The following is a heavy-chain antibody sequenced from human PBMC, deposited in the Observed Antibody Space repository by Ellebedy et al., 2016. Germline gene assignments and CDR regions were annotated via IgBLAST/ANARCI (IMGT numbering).Heavy chain of an antibody. V-gene: IGHV3-23*01. CDR2: ISGNGVNT. D-gene: IGHD3-10*01. Sequence: GESLKISXAASGFTFSSHAMSWVRQAPGKGLEWVSTISGNGVNTYYAESVKGRFTISRDNSQNTLYLQMNSLRAEDTAVYYCAKGGDYYASGSYSRFDYWGQGTLVTVSS. J-gene: IGHJ4*02. CDR1: GFTFSSHA. CDR3: AKGGDYYASGSYSRFDY.